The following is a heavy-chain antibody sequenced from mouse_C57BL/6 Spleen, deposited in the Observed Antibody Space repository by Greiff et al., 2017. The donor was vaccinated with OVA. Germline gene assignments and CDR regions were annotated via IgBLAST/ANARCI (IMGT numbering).Heavy chain of an antibody. V-gene: IGHV5-17*01. D-gene: IGHD2-3*01. CDR2: ISSGSSTI. J-gene: IGHJ4*01. CDR1: GFTFSDYG. CDR3: ARDDGYIYYYAMDY. Sequence: EVQVVESGGGLVKPGGSLKLSCAASGFTFSDYGMHWVRQAPEKGLEWVAYISSGSSTIYYADTVKGRFTISRDNAKNTLFLQMTSLRSEDTAMYYCARDDGYIYYYAMDYWGQGTSVTVSS.